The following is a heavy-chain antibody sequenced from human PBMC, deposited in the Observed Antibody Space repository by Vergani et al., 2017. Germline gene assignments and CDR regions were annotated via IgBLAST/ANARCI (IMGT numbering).Heavy chain of an antibody. CDR1: GYTFSNYY. CDR2: INPSGGHT. CDR3: AKGDYSIFTVDRY. Sequence: QVQVVQSGAEVKKSGASVKVSCKTSGYTFSNYYMHWVRQAPGQGLEWMGIINPSGGHTNYAQKFQGRVTMTRDTSTSTVYMELSSLSSEDTAIYYCAKGDYSIFTVDRYCGQTTVVAVS. V-gene: IGHV1-46*03. D-gene: IGHD3-9*01. J-gene: IGHJ4*02.